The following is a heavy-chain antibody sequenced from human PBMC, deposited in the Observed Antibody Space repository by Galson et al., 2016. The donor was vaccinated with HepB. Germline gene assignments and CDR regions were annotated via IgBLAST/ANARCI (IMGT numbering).Heavy chain of an antibody. J-gene: IGHJ4*02. V-gene: IGHV3-7*05. CDR2: IKPDGSEE. D-gene: IGHD1-14*01. Sequence: SLRLSCAASGFTFSNFWMAWARQAPGEGLEWLATIKPDGSEEYYVDSVKGRFTMSRDNAKNSVYLQMNSLRAEDSAVYHCARIVPDPLNSWYQLFWDWGQGTLVTVSS. CDR1: GFTFSNFW. CDR3: ARIVPDPLNSWYQLFWD.